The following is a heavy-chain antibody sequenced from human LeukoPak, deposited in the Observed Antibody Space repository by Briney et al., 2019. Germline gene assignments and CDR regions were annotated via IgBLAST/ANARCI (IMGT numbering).Heavy chain of an antibody. CDR2: INSDGSST. D-gene: IGHD3-22*01. J-gene: IGHJ4*02. V-gene: IGHV3-74*01. Sequence: GRSLRLSCAASGFTLSSYWMHWVRQAPGKGLVWVSRINSDGSSTSYADSVKGRFTISRDNAKNTLYLQMNSLRAEDTAVYYCARAGYYYEEGPDYWGQGTLVTVSS. CDR3: ARAGYYYEEGPDY. CDR1: GFTLSSYW.